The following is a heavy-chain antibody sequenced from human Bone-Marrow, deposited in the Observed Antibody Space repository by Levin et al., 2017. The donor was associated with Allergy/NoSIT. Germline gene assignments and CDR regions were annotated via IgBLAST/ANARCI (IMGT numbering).Heavy chain of an antibody. J-gene: IGHJ4*02. CDR1: GGTFSSYA. CDR2: IIPIFGTA. CDR3: ARERGRGWQWLGY. V-gene: IGHV1-69*13. Sequence: GASVKVSCKASGGTFSSYAISWVRQAPGQGLEWMGGIIPIFGTANYAQKFQGRVTITADESTSTAYMELSSLRSEDTAVYYCARERGRGWQWLGYWGQGTLVTVSS. D-gene: IGHD6-19*01.